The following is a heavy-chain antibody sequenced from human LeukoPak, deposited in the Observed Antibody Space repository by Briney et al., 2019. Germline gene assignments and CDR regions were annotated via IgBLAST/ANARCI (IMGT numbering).Heavy chain of an antibody. CDR2: IYPSDSDT. CDR1: GYSSTSYW. Sequence: PGESLKISGKCSGYSSTSYWIGWVRHTRGKGMEWMGIIYPSDSDTRYSPSFQSQVTISADKSISTAYLQWSSLRASDTAMYYCARLGKRNAFDIWGQGTMVTVSS. CDR3: ARLGKRNAFDI. D-gene: IGHD7-27*01. V-gene: IGHV5-51*01. J-gene: IGHJ3*02.